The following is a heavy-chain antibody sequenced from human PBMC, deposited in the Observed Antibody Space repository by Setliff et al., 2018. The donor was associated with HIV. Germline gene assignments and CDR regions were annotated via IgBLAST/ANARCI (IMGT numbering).Heavy chain of an antibody. J-gene: IGHJ4*02. D-gene: IGHD1-26*01. CDR1: GYTFISYG. V-gene: IGHV1-18*01. CDR2: ISTYNGNT. CDR3: ARVPTYSDFYYPAPIPSYYFDF. Sequence: ASVKVSCKTSGYTFISYGVTWVRQVPGQGLEWVGWISTYNGNTNYAQKFQGRVTMTTDTSTSAAYLELRSLRSDDTAIYYCARVPTYSDFYYPAPIPSYYFDFWGQGTLVTVSS.